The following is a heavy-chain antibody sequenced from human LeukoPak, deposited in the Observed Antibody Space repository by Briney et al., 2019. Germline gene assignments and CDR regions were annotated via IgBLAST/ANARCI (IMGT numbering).Heavy chain of an antibody. V-gene: IGHV3-23*01. CDR3: AKASRIIGTIDY. CDR1: GFTFDDYA. CDR2: ISGGGGST. D-gene: IGHD1/OR15-1a*01. Sequence: GGSLRLSCAASGFTFDDYAMHWVRQAPGKGLEWVSAISGGGGSTNYADSVKGRFTVSRDNSKNTLYLLLNSLRAEETAVYYCAKASRIIGTIDYWGQGTLVTVSS. J-gene: IGHJ4*02.